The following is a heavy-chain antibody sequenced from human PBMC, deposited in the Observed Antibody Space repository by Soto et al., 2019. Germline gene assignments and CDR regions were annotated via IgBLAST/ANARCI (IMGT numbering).Heavy chain of an antibody. CDR3: AKDFPITIFGMVILPDPHFDY. CDR2: ISGSGGST. V-gene: IGHV3-23*01. D-gene: IGHD3-3*01. CDR1: GFTFSSYA. J-gene: IGHJ4*02. Sequence: GGSLRLSCAASGFTFSSYAMSWVRQAPGKGLEWVSAISGSGGSTYYADSVKGQFTISRDNSKNTLYLQMNSLRAEDTAVYYCAKDFPITIFGMVILPDPHFDYWGQGTLVTVSS.